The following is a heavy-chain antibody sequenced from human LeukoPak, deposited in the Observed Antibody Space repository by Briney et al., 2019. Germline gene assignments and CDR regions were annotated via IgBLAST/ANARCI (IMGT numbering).Heavy chain of an antibody. J-gene: IGHJ6*03. CDR2: INHSGST. CDR3: ARLPSYYYGSGRHRRNYYMDV. D-gene: IGHD3-10*01. CDR1: GGSFSGYY. V-gene: IGHV4-34*01. Sequence: PAETLSLTCAVYGGSFSGYYWSWIRQPPGKGLEWVGAINHSGSTNYNPSPKSRVTISVDTSKNQFSLKLSPVTAADTAVYYCARLPSYYYGSGRHRRNYYMDVWGKGTTVTISS.